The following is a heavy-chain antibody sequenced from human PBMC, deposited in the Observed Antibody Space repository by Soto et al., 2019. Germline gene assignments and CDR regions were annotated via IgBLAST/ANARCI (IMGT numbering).Heavy chain of an antibody. CDR1: GYTFSSYG. D-gene: IGHD6-6*01. Sequence: QVQLVQSGPEVTKPGASVKVSCKASGYTFSSYGIIWVRQAPGQGLEWMGWISTYNGNPNYAQKFQGRVTMTTDTSTSTAYMELRSLRSDDTAVFYCARAPLYSTSPKTAFDIWGQGTVVTVSS. V-gene: IGHV1-18*01. CDR3: ARAPLYSTSPKTAFDI. CDR2: ISTYNGNP. J-gene: IGHJ3*02.